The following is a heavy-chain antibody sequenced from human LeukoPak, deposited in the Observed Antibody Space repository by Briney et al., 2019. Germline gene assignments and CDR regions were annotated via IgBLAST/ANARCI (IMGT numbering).Heavy chain of an antibody. CDR1: GYTFTSYY. J-gene: IGHJ4*02. CDR3: ARDMVRGLFDY. V-gene: IGHV1-46*01. CDR2: INPSGGST. D-gene: IGHD3-10*01. Sequence: GASVKVSCKASGYTFTSYYMHWARQAPGQGLEWMGIINPSGGSTSYAQKFQGRVTMTRDTSTSTVYMELSSLRSEDTAVYYCARDMVRGLFDYWGQGTLVTVSS.